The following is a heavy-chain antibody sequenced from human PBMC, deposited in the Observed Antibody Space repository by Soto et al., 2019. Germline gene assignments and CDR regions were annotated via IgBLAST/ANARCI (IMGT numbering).Heavy chain of an antibody. CDR3: AKDKSPPITIFGVVTVRSKYYFDY. CDR2: ISGSGGST. J-gene: IGHJ4*02. V-gene: IGHV3-23*01. Sequence: EVQLLESGGGLVQPGGSLRLSCAASGFTFSSYAMSWVRQAPGKGLEWVSAISGSGGSTYYADSVKGRFTISRDNSKNTLYLQMNSLRAEDTAVYYCAKDKSPPITIFGVVTVRSKYYFDYWGQGTLVTVSS. D-gene: IGHD3-3*01. CDR1: GFTFSSYA.